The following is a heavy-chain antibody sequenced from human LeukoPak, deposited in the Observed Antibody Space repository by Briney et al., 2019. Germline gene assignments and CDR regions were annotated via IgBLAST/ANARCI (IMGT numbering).Heavy chain of an antibody. V-gene: IGHV3-21*01. D-gene: IGHD2/OR15-2a*01. Sequence: GGSLRLSCAASGFTFSSYSMNWVRQAPGKGLEWVSSISSSSKYIYYAESVKGRFIISRDSAKNSLYLQVNSLRAEDTAVYYCARDLDINIEYKGFDYYHFGMDVWGQGTTVTVSS. J-gene: IGHJ6*02. CDR3: ARDLDINIEYKGFDYYHFGMDV. CDR1: GFTFSSYS. CDR2: ISSSSKYI.